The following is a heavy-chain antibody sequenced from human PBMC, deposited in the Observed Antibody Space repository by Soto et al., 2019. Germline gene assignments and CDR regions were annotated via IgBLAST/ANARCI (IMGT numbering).Heavy chain of an antibody. J-gene: IGHJ6*02. CDR3: AREPMVRGFGVDV. Sequence: GGSLRLSCSASGFTFSIYSMNWVRQAPGKGLEWVAGVSHDGSNRNYVDSVKGRFTISRDNSKNTVYLQINSLRPVDTSLYFCAREPMVRGFGVDVWGQGITVTVSS. D-gene: IGHD3-10*01. CDR1: GFTFSIYS. V-gene: IGHV3-30-3*01. CDR2: VSHDGSNR.